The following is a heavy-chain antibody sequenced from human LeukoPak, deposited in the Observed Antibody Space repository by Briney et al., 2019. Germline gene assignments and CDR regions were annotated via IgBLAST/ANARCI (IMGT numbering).Heavy chain of an antibody. CDR3: ARDRNYYYDSSGYSDY. CDR2: IRRSSSVV. V-gene: IGHV3-21*05. J-gene: IGHJ4*02. CDR1: GFTFSSYS. Sequence: PGGSLRLSCAASGFTFSSYSMNWVRQAPGQGLEWVAYIRRSSSVVYYADSVKGRFTISRDNAKNSLYLQMNSLRAEDTAVYYCARDRNYYYDSSGYSDYWGQGTLVTISS. D-gene: IGHD3-22*01.